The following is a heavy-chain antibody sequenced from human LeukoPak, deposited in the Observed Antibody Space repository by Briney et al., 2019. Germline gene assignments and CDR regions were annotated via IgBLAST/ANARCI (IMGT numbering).Heavy chain of an antibody. V-gene: IGHV3-23*01. CDR1: GFTFSSYA. CDR2: ISGSGGST. D-gene: IGHD2-2*02. CDR3: ARYPYQSYYFDY. Sequence: GGSLRLSCAASGFTFSSYAMSWVRQAPWKGLEWVSAISGSGGSTYYADSVKGRFTISRDNSKNTLYLQMNSLRAEDTAVYYCARYPYQSYYFDYWGQGTLVTVSS. J-gene: IGHJ4*02.